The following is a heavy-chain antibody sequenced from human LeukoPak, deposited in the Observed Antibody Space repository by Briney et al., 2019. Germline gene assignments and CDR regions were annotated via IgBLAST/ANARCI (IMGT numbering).Heavy chain of an antibody. CDR1: GGSISSYY. CDR2: IHYSGNT. Sequence: SETLSLSCTRTGGSISSYYWSWIRHPPGPGLEWLGSIHYSGNTRNNPSLKSRLRLSVDMSKNHLSLGLSSVTAADTAVYYCARHRSRTSGCDYWGQGTLVSVSS. D-gene: IGHD6-19*01. CDR3: ARHRSRTSGCDY. J-gene: IGHJ4*02. V-gene: IGHV4-59*08.